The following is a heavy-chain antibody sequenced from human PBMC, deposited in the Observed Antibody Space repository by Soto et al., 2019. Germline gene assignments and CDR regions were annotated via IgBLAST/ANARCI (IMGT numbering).Heavy chain of an antibody. CDR2: ISGGGDRT. V-gene: IGHV3-23*01. D-gene: IGHD3-10*01. Sequence: PGGSLRLSCAASGFTFHSYAMSCVRQAPGKGLHWVSAISGGGDRTYYADSVKGRFTISRDNSKNTLYLQMNSLRAEDTAVYYCAKASSMVRGVIAYYYFHYWVQGSLVTVSS. CDR1: GFTFHSYA. CDR3: AKASSMVRGVIAYYYFHY. J-gene: IGHJ4*02.